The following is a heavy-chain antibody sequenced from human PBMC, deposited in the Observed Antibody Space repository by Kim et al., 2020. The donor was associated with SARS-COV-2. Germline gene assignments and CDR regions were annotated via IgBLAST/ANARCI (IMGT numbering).Heavy chain of an antibody. J-gene: IGHJ4*02. D-gene: IGHD3-10*01. V-gene: IGHV3-33*01. Sequence: GGSLRLSCAASGFTFSSYGMHWVRQAPGKGLEWVAVIWYYGSNKNYADSVKGRFTISRDNSKNTLYLQMNSLRAEDTAVYYCARRGKEVLQKGGFDYWGQGTLVTVSS. CDR2: IWYYGSNK. CDR1: GFTFSSYG. CDR3: ARRGKEVLQKGGFDY.